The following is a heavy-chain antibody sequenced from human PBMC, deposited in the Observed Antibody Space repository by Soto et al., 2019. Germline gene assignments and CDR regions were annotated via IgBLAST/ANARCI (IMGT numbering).Heavy chain of an antibody. V-gene: IGHV1-2*04. CDR2: INPNSGGT. CDR3: ARIGYSNYYYYGMDV. CDR1: GYTFTGYY. D-gene: IGHD4-4*01. Sequence: ASVKVSCKASGYTFTGYYMHWVRQAPGQGLEWMGWINPNSGGTNYAQKFQGWVTMTRDTSISTAYMELSRLRSDDTAVYYCARIGYSNYYYYGMDVWGQGTTVTVSS. J-gene: IGHJ6*02.